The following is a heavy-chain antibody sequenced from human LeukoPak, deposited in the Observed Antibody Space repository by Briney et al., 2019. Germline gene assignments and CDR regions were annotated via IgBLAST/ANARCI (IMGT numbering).Heavy chain of an antibody. D-gene: IGHD3-22*01. CDR2: ISNDGGGT. CDR3: AKGSSGYFFDL. J-gene: IGHJ4*02. CDR1: GFIFNNYG. V-gene: IGHV3-23*01. Sequence: GGSLRLSCAASGFIFNNYGLVWVRQAPGKGLEWVSSISNDGGGTTYADFVKGRFSVSRDNSKNTLFLNMNSLRAEDTALYYCAKGSSGYFFDLWGQGTLVTVSS.